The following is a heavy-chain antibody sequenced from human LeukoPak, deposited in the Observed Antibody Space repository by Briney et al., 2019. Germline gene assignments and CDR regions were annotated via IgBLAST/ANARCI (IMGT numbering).Heavy chain of an antibody. CDR2: IRYDGSDK. Sequence: GGSLRLSCSASGFTFSTYGMHWVRQAPGKGLEWVAFIRYDGSDKYYADSVKGRFTISRDNSKNMVYLQVNGLRADDTAVYYCAKNRGAGSHFYYHMNVWGNGTTVTVSS. CDR3: AKNRGAGSHFYYHMNV. CDR1: GFTFSTYG. J-gene: IGHJ6*03. V-gene: IGHV3-30*02. D-gene: IGHD1-26*01.